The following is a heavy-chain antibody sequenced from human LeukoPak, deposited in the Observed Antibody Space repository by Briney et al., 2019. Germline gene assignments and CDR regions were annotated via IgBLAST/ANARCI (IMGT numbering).Heavy chain of an antibody. V-gene: IGHV3-30-3*01. CDR1: EFIFSSYA. CDR2: ISYDGSNK. Sequence: GGSLRLSCAASEFIFSSYAMHWVRQAPGKGLEWVAVISYDGSNKYYADSVKGRFTISRDNSKNTLYLQMNSLRAEDTAVYYCAKDLQVRGANFDYWGQGTLVTVSS. J-gene: IGHJ4*02. D-gene: IGHD3-10*01. CDR3: AKDLQVRGANFDY.